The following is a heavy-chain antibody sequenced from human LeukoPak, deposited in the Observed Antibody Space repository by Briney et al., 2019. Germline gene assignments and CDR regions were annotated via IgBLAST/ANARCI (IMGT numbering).Heavy chain of an antibody. V-gene: IGHV4-34*01. CDR1: GGAFSGYY. D-gene: IGHD2-15*01. CDR2: INHSGST. CDR3: AKESYSGGSCYIFDY. J-gene: IGHJ4*02. Sequence: SETLSLTCGVYGGAFSGYYWSWIRQPPGKGLEWIGEINHSGSTNYNPSLKSRVTISVDTSKNQFSLKLSSVTAADTAVYYCAKESYSGGSCYIFDYWGQGTLVTVSS.